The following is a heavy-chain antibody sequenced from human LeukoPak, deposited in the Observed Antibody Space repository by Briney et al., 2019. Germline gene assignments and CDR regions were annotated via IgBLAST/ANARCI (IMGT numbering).Heavy chain of an antibody. Sequence: SETLSLTCTVSGGSISSYYWSWIRQPPGKGLEWIGYIYYSGSTNYNPSLKSRVTISVDTSKNQFSLKLSSVTAAATAVYYCARDRRAVSYYFDYWGQGTLVTVSS. D-gene: IGHD4-11*01. J-gene: IGHJ4*02. CDR1: GGSISSYY. CDR3: ARDRRAVSYYFDY. CDR2: IYYSGST. V-gene: IGHV4-59*01.